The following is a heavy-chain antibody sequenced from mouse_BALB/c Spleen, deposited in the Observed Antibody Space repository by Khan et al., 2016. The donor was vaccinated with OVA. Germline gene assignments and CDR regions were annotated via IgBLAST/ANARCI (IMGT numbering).Heavy chain of an antibody. CDR1: GFSLTSYG. V-gene: IGHV2-3*01. D-gene: IGHD6-1*01. J-gene: IGHJ4*01. CDR2: IWGDGSI. Sequence: VQLQESGPGLVAPSQSPSITCTVSGFSLTSYGVSWVRQPPGKGLEWLGVIWGDGSINYHSTLTYRLGIRKDNSTSQVFLKLNSLQTDDTATYYCAGFEASYYAMDYWGQGTSVTVSS. CDR3: AGFEASYYAMDY.